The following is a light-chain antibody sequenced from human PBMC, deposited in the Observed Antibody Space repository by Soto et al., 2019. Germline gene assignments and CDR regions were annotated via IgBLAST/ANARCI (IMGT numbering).Light chain of an antibody. J-gene: IGKJ4*01. CDR3: QQRSNWPPNT. Sequence: ENVLTQSPATLSLSPGERATLSCRASQSVRTYLAWYQHKPGQAPRLLIYGASNRATGIPARFSGSGSGTDFTLTISSLEPEDSAVYYCQQRSNWPPNTFGGGTKVEIK. CDR1: QSVRTY. CDR2: GAS. V-gene: IGKV3-11*01.